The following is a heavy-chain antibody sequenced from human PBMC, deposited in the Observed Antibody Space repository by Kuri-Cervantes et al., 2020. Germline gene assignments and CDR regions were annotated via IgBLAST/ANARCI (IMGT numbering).Heavy chain of an antibody. J-gene: IGHJ4*02. Sequence: SETLSLTCTVSGGSINNYYWSWIRQPPGKGLEWIGYIYYSGSTNYNPSLKSRVSISIDTSKNQFSLKLSSVTAADTAVYYCAREPSSSWHYYLDYWGQGTLVTVSS. V-gene: IGHV4-59*01. D-gene: IGHD6-13*01. CDR2: IYYSGST. CDR3: AREPSSSWHYYLDY. CDR1: GGSINNYY.